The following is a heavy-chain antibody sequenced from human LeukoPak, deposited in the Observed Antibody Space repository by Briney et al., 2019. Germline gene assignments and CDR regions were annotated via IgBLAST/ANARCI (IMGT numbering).Heavy chain of an antibody. D-gene: IGHD3-22*01. CDR3: ARSPSNYYDSKGFDP. CDR1: GFIVGDTH. V-gene: IGHV3-53*01. J-gene: IGHJ5*02. CDR2: VYSGITT. Sequence: QPGGSLRLSCAGSGFIVGDTHMTWVRQAPGKGLEWVSLVYSGITTHYADSVKGRFSISRDHSNNILYLQMNTLRAEDTAVYYCARSPSNYYDSKGFDPWGQGTLVTVSS.